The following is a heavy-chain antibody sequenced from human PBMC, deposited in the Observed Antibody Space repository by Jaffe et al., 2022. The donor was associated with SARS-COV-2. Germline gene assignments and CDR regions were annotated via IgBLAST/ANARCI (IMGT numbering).Heavy chain of an antibody. CDR1: GFTFSSYA. Sequence: EVQLVESGGGLVQPGGSLRLSCAASGFTFSSYAMSWVRQAPGKGLEWVSAISGSGGSTYYADSVKGRFTISRDNSKNTLYLQMNSLRAEDTAVYYCAKDRYARYANGDWNWFDPWGQGTLVTVSS. D-gene: IGHD2-21*01. CDR2: ISGSGGST. V-gene: IGHV3-23*04. CDR3: AKDRYARYANGDWNWFDP. J-gene: IGHJ5*02.